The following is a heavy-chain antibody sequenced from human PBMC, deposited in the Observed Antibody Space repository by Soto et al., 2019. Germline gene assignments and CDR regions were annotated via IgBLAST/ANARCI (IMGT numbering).Heavy chain of an antibody. CDR2: INPSGGST. J-gene: IGHJ4*02. Sequence: SLKSSGSGSGYTCRTYYMHWHQQATGQGLEWMGIINPSGGSTSYAQKFQGRVTMTRDTSTSTVYMELSSLRSEDTAVYYCARDQADIVATIYSLPLDYWGQGTLVTVSS. D-gene: IGHD5-12*01. V-gene: IGHV1-46*03. CDR3: ARDQADIVATIYSLPLDY. CDR1: GYTCRTYY.